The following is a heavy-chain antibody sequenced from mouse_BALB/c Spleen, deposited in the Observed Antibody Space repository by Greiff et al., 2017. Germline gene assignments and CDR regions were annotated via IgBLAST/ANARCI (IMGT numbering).Heavy chain of an antibody. CDR3: ARGDYDYDY. Sequence: EVKLVESGGGLVQPGGSLRLSCATSGFTFTDYYMSWVRQPPGKALEWLGFIRNKANGYTTEYSASVKGRFTISRDNSQSILYLQMNTLRAEDSATYYCARGDYDYDYWGQGTTLTVSS. J-gene: IGHJ2*01. V-gene: IGHV7-3*02. CDR1: GFTFTDYY. CDR2: IRNKANGYTT. D-gene: IGHD2-4*01.